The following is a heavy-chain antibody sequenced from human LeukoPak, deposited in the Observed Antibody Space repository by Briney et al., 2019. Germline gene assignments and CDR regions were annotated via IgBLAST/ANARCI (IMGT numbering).Heavy chain of an antibody. CDR2: ISGDSGST. D-gene: IGHD1-26*01. CDR1: GFTFDDYA. V-gene: IGHV3-43*02. Sequence: GGSLRLSCAASGFTFDDYAMHCVRQAPGKGLEWVSLISGDSGSTYYADSVKGRFTISRDNSKNSLYLQMNSLRTEDTALYYCAKDIPSGSYPRPSGGLDYWGQGTLVTVSS. J-gene: IGHJ4*02. CDR3: AKDIPSGSYPRPSGGLDY.